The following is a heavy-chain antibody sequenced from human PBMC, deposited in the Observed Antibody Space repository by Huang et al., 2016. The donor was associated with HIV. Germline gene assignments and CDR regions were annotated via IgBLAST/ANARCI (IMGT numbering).Heavy chain of an antibody. D-gene: IGHD2-15*01. Sequence: QVLLQQWGAGVLKPSETLSLTCGVSGGPFNGFLWGWIRQSPGKGLECSGEINYSVITNYNPSLKSRVSMSVDTSKRQFSLSLKSVTAADTAVCFCARARLLLPFDYWGQGALVAVSS. CDR2: INYSVIT. CDR1: GGPFNGFL. V-gene: IGHV4-34*02. J-gene: IGHJ4*02. CDR3: ARARLLLPFDY.